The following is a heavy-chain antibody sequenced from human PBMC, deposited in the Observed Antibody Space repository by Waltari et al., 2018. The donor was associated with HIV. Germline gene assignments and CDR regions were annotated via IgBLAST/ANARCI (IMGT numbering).Heavy chain of an antibody. CDR1: GYSFTNYW. CDR2: IEPGASST. Sequence: EVQLVQSGAEVKKPGESLKISCKGSGYSFTNYWIAWVRQMPGKGLEWMGIIEPGASSTTDRPSFQGPVTISADKAISTAYLEWSSLKASDTAMYFCARRGDYFDSSGYYYGVGMDVWGQGTTVTVSS. CDR3: ARRGDYFDSSGYYYGVGMDV. V-gene: IGHV5-51*01. J-gene: IGHJ6*02. D-gene: IGHD3-22*01.